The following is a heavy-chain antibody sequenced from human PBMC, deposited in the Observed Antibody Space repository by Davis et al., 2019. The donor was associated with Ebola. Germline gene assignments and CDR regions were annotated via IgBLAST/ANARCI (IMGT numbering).Heavy chain of an antibody. CDR2: IRSKANSYAT. CDR3: TRTTVTTGDDY. D-gene: IGHD4-17*01. J-gene: IGHJ4*02. Sequence: GESLKISCAASGFTLSGSAMHWVRQASGKGLEWVGRIRSKANSYATAYAASVKGRFTISRDDSKNTAYLQMNSLKTEDTAVYYCTRTTVTTGDDYWGQGTLVTVSS. CDR1: GFTLSGSA. V-gene: IGHV3-73*01.